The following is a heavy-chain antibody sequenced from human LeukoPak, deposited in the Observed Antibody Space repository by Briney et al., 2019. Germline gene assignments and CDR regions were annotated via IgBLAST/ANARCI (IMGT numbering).Heavy chain of an antibody. V-gene: IGHV5-51*01. CDR2: IYPGDSDT. CDR3: ARLKAAADYFDY. D-gene: IGHD6-13*01. J-gene: IGHJ4*02. CDR1: GSSFTSYW. Sequence: GESLKISCKGSGSSFTSYWIGWVRRMPGKGLGGMGIIYPGDSDTRYSPSFQGQVTISADKSISTAYLQWSSLKASDTAMYYCARLKAAADYFDYWGQGTLVTVSS.